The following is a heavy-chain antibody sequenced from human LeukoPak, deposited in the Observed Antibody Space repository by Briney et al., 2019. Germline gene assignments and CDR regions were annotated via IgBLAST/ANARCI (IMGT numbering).Heavy chain of an antibody. D-gene: IGHD3-10*01. Sequence: ASVKVSCKASGYTFTSYGISWVRQAPGQGLEWMGWISAYNGNTNYAQKLQGRVTMTTDTSTSTAYMELSSLRSEDTAVYYCARDRDYYGSGSYYYYYYMDVWGKGTTVTVSS. CDR3: ARDRDYYGSGSYYYYYYMDV. CDR2: ISAYNGNT. J-gene: IGHJ6*03. CDR1: GYTFTSYG. V-gene: IGHV1-18*01.